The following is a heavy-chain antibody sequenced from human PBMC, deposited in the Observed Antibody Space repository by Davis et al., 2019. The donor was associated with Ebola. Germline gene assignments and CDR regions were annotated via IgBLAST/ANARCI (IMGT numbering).Heavy chain of an antibody. D-gene: IGHD2-8*01. V-gene: IGHV3-7*01. J-gene: IGHJ3*02. CDR1: GFTFSSYW. CDR2: IKQDGSEK. CDR3: ARDLLMVYARLGGFDI. Sequence: GESLKISCAASGFTFSSYWMSWVRQAPGKGLEWVANIKQDGSEKYYVDSVEGRFTISRDNAKNSLYLQMNSLRAEDTAVYYCARDLLMVYARLGGFDIWGQGTMVTVSS.